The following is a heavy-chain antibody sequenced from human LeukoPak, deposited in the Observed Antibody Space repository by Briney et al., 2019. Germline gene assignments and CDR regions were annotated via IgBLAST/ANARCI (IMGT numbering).Heavy chain of an antibody. CDR3: TSRAGGAAAGYYYYYGMDV. CDR1: GFTFSGSA. CDR2: IRSKANSYAT. D-gene: IGHD6-13*01. V-gene: IGHV3-73*01. Sequence: GGSLRLSCAASGFTFSGSAMHWVRQASAKGLEWVGRIRSKANSYATAYAASVKGRFTISRDDSKNTAYLQMNSLKTEDTAVYYCTSRAGGAAAGYYYYYGMDVWGQGTTVTVSS. J-gene: IGHJ6*02.